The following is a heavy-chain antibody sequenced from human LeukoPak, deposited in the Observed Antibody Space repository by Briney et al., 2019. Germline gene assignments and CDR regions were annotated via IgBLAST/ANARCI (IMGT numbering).Heavy chain of an antibody. V-gene: IGHV4-59*01. CDR3: ARAYGDYGVGFDY. CDR1: RGSISSYY. J-gene: IGHJ4*02. Sequence: PSETLSLTCSVSRGSISSYYWSWIRQPPGKGLEWIGHFYYSGSTNYNPSLKSRVTISIDTSKRQFSLTLSSVTAADTAVYYCARAYGDYGVGFDYWGQGTLVTVSS. D-gene: IGHD4-17*01. CDR2: FYYSGST.